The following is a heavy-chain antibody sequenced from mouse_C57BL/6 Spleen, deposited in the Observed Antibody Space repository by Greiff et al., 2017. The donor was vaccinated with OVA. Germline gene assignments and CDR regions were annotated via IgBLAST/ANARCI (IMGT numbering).Heavy chain of an antibody. CDR1: GYTFTDYN. V-gene: IGHV1-22*01. J-gene: IGHJ2*01. CDR3: ARSGYYYFDY. CDR2: INPNNGGT. Sequence: EVQRVESGPELVKPGASVKMSCKASGYTFTDYNMHWVKQSHGKSLEWIGYINPNNGGTSYNQKFKGKATLTVNKSSSTAYMELRSLTSEDSAVYYCARSGYYYFDYWGQGTTLTVSS. D-gene: IGHD1-3*01.